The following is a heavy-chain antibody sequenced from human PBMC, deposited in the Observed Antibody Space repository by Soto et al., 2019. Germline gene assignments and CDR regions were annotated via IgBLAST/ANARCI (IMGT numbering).Heavy chain of an antibody. Sequence: QVQLVQSGAEVKKPGSSVKVSCKASGGTFSSYTISWVRQAPGQGLEWMGRIIPILGIANYAQKFQGRVXIXAXTSTSTAYMELSSLRSEDTAVYYCAREVGATKNFDYWGQGTLVTVSS. CDR3: AREVGATKNFDY. CDR2: IIPILGIA. D-gene: IGHD1-26*01. CDR1: GGTFSSYT. V-gene: IGHV1-69*08. J-gene: IGHJ4*02.